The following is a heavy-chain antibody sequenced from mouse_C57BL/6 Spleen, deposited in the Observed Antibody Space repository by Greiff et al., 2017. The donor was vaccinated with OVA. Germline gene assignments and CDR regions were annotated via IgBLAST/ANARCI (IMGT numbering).Heavy chain of an antibody. Sequence: QVQLQQSGAELVKPGASVKLSCKASGYTFTEYTIHWVKQRSGQGLEWIGWFYPGSGSIKYNEKFKDKATLTADKSSSTGYMELSRLTSEDSAVYFCARHEEAYYSNRYYAMDYWGQGTSVTVSS. CDR3: ARHEEAYYSNRYYAMDY. V-gene: IGHV1-62-2*01. D-gene: IGHD2-5*01. J-gene: IGHJ4*01. CDR1: GYTFTEYT. CDR2: FYPGSGSI.